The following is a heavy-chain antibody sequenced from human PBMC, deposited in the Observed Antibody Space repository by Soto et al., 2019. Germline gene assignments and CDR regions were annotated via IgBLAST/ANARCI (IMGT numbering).Heavy chain of an antibody. CDR3: ARAVQTHVDPARGPGGGMDV. CDR2: IYHSGST. D-gene: IGHD5-18*01. J-gene: IGHJ6*02. Sequence: QLQLQESGSGLVKPSQTLSLTCAVSGGSISSGGYSWSWIRQPPGKGLEWIGYIYHSGSTYYNPSLKSRVTIPVDRSKNQFSRKLSSVTAADTAVYYCARAVQTHVDPARGPGGGMDVWGQGTTVTVSS. CDR1: GGSISSGGYS. V-gene: IGHV4-30-2*01.